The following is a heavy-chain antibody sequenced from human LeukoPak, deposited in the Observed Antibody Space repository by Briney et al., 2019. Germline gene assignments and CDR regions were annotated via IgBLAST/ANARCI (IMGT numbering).Heavy chain of an antibody. J-gene: IGHJ4*02. D-gene: IGHD3-16*01. CDR3: ARALGKDNFLTPYDY. Sequence: PSETLSLTCTVSGGSISSYYWSWIRQPPGKGLEWIGYIYYSGSTNYNPSLKSRVTISVDTSKNQFSLKLSSVTAADTAVYYCARALGKDNFLTPYDYWGQGTLVTVSS. CDR2: IYYSGST. V-gene: IGHV4-59*01. CDR1: GGSISSYY.